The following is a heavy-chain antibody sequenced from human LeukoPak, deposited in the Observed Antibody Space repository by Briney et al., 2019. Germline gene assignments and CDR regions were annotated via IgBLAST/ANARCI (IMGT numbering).Heavy chain of an antibody. D-gene: IGHD3-22*01. CDR3: AKGVRYYYDSSGYMGDAFDI. CDR2: ISGSGGST. Sequence: GGSLRLSCAASGFTLSSYAMSWVRQAPGKGLEWVSAISGSGGSTYYADSVKGRFTISRDNSKNTLDVEMNSLRAEDTAVYYCAKGVRYYYDSSGYMGDAFDIWGQGTMVTVSS. J-gene: IGHJ3*02. V-gene: IGHV3-23*01. CDR1: GFTLSSYA.